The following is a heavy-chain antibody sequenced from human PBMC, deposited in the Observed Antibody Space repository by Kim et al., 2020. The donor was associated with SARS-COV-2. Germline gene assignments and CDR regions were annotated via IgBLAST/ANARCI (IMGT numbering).Heavy chain of an antibody. D-gene: IGHD6-13*01. CDR2: VRGSGDIT. CDR3: AKDVGSSWYSIPLDS. CDR1: GFTFSNYA. V-gene: IGHV3-23*01. Sequence: GGSLRLSCAASGFTFSNYAMSWVRQAPGKGLEWVSVVRGSGDITYYADSVKGRFTISRDNSKNTLYLQMNNLRAEDTAVYYCAKDVGSSWYSIPLDSWGQGTLVTVSS. J-gene: IGHJ4*02.